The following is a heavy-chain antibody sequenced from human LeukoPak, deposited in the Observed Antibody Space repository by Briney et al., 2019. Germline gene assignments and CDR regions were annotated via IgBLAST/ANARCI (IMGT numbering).Heavy chain of an antibody. CDR3: ARRRNYGGNSGDP. D-gene: IGHD4-23*01. Sequence: SETLSLTCTVSGASVSYSNYYWGWICQPPGKGLEWIGSIYYSGSTYYNSSLKSRVTISVDTSKNQFSLKLSSVTAADTAVYYCARRRNYGGNSGDPWGQGTLVTVSS. CDR1: GASVSYSNYY. J-gene: IGHJ5*02. V-gene: IGHV4-39*07. CDR2: IYYSGST.